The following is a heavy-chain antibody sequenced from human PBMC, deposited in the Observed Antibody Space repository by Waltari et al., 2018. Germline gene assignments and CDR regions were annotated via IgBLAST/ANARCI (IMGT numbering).Heavy chain of an antibody. V-gene: IGHV1-2*02. CDR2: INPNSGGT. D-gene: IGHD6-13*01. CDR1: GYTFTGYY. J-gene: IGHJ6*03. CDR3: ARDPSSWYSLYYYYYMDV. Sequence: QVQLVQSGAEVKKPGASVKVSCKASGYTFTGYYMHWVRQAPGQGLEWMGWINPNSGGTNYAQKFQGRVTMTRDTSISTAYMELSRLRSDDTAVYYCARDPSSWYSLYYYYYMDVWGKGTTVTVSS.